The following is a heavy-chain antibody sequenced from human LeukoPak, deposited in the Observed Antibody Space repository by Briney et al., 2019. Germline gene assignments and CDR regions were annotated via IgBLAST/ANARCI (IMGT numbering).Heavy chain of an antibody. J-gene: IGHJ5*02. Sequence: ASVRVSCTASGYTFTIYGISWVRQAPGQGLEWMGWISAYNDNTNYAQKLQGRVTMTTGTSTSTAYMELRSLRSDDTAVYYCARTVVVASGDWFDPWGQGTLVTVSS. CDR3: ARTVVVASGDWFDP. CDR2: ISAYNDNT. CDR1: GYTFTIYG. V-gene: IGHV1-18*01. D-gene: IGHD2-15*01.